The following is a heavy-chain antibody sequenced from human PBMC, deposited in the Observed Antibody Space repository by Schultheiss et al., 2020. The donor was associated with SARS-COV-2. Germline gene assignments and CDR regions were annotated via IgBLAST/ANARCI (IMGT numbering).Heavy chain of an antibody. J-gene: IGHJ5*02. Sequence: GESLKISCAASGFTFSSNYMSWVRQAPGKGLEWVSVIYSGGSTYYADSVKGRFTISRDNSKNTLYLQMNSLRAEDTAVYYCARCSRVSCLLTGGFDPWGQGTVVTVSS. CDR3: ARCSRVSCLLTGGFDP. CDR1: GFTFSSNY. CDR2: IYSGGST. D-gene: IGHD2-15*01. V-gene: IGHV3-66*02.